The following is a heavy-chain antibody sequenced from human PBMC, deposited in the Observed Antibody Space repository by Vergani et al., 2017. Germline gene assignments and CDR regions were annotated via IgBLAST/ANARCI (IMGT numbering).Heavy chain of an antibody. V-gene: IGHV2-5*01. CDR3: AHRGIFDDNYGYFDY. CDR2: IYWNDDK. D-gene: IGHD4-11*01. J-gene: IGHJ4*02. CDR1: GFSVSSSGVG. Sequence: QITLKESGPTLVKPTQTLTLTCTVSGFSVSSSGVGVAWIRQPPGKALECLAIIYWNDDKRYSPSLMGRLTIAKDTSRNQVVLTMTNMDPVDTATYYCAHRGIFDDNYGYFDYWGPGTLVTVSS.